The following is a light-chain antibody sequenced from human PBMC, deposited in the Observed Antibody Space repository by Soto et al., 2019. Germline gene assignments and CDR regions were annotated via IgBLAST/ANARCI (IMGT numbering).Light chain of an antibody. CDR2: NSS. CDR1: QSVGSTY. CDR3: QQYGDSLWT. V-gene: IGKV3-20*01. J-gene: IGKJ1*01. Sequence: EIVLTQSPGTLSLSPGERATLSCRASQSVGSTYIAWYQQKPGQAPRLVIYNSSIRAAGIPDRFSGSGSGTDFTITISRLEPEDFAVYYCQQYGDSLWTFGQGTQVEIK.